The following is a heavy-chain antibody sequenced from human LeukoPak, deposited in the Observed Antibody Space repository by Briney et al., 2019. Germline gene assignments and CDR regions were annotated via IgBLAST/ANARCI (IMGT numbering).Heavy chain of an antibody. D-gene: IGHD1-1*01. J-gene: IGHJ4*02. V-gene: IGHV6-1*01. Sequence: SQTLSLTCAISGDSVFSKSAAWNWIRQSPSRGLEWLGRTYFRSKWYNEYAVSVRSRIAINPDTSENQFTLQLNSVTPEDTAVYFCARSTGPLDYWGQGTLVAVSS. CDR2: TYFRSKWYN. CDR3: ARSTGPLDY. CDR1: GDSVFSKSAA.